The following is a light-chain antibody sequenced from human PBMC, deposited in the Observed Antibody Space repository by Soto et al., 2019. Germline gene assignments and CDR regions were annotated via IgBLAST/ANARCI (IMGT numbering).Light chain of an antibody. CDR1: QSVSSN. Sequence: EIVMTHSPATVSVSPGERSTLSCRASQSVSSNFLAFYQEKPGQAPRLVIYDIFTRATGVPTRISSSGSATEFTLTIISLPSEDLAVYYCQRHGSLVTLGHGTTVDI. CDR2: DIF. J-gene: IGKJ3*01. V-gene: IGKV3D-15*01. CDR3: QRHGSLVT.